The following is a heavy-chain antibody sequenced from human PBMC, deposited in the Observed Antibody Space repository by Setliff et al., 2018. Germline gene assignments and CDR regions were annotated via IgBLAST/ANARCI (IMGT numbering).Heavy chain of an antibody. CDR1: GFTFSSYR. V-gene: IGHV3-74*01. J-gene: IGHJ5*02. CDR3: AGTNAHLEWLFAWFDP. Sequence: LRLSCAASGFTFSSYRMHWVRQAPGKGLVWVSRINSDGSSTSYADSVKGRFTISRDNAKNTLYLQMNSLRAEDTAVYYCAGTNAHLEWLFAWFDPWGQGTLVTVSS. D-gene: IGHD3-3*01. CDR2: INSDGSST.